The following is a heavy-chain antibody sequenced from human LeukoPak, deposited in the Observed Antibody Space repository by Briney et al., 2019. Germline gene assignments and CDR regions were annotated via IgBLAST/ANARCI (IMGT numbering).Heavy chain of an antibody. V-gene: IGHV3-11*01. Sequence: GGSLRLSCAASGFTFSDYYMSWIRQAPGRGLEWVSYISSSGSTIYYADSVKGRFTISRDNAKNSLYLQMNSLRAEDTAVYYCAREGVTMIVVDGEAFDIWGQGTMVTVSS. CDR3: AREGVTMIVVDGEAFDI. D-gene: IGHD3-22*01. CDR2: ISSSGSTI. CDR1: GFTFSDYY. J-gene: IGHJ3*02.